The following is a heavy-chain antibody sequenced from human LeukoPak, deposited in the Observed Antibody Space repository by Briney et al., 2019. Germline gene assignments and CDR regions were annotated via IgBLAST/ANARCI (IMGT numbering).Heavy chain of an antibody. V-gene: IGHV1-2*02. CDR3: ARGLTAMNYFDY. CDR2: INPTSGAT. J-gene: IGHJ4*02. D-gene: IGHD2-21*02. Sequence: ASVKVSCKASGYSFTGYFIHWVRQAPGQGLEWVGWINPTSGATSYAQKFQGRVTVTRDTSISTAYMELSRLRSGDMAVHYCARGLTAMNYFDYWGPGTLVTVSS. CDR1: GYSFTGYF.